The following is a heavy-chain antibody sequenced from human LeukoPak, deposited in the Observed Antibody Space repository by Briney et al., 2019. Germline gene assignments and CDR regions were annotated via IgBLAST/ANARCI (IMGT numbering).Heavy chain of an antibody. V-gene: IGHV1-69*05. CDR3: ARERPYDSSGYFFDAFDI. CDR2: IIPIFGTA. CDR1: GGTFSSYA. Sequence: SVKVSCKASGGTFSSYAISWVRQAPGQGLEWMGGIIPIFGTANYAQKFQGRVTITTDVSTSTAYMELSSLRSEDTAVYYCARERPYDSSGYFFDAFDIWGQGTMVTVSS. D-gene: IGHD3-22*01. J-gene: IGHJ3*02.